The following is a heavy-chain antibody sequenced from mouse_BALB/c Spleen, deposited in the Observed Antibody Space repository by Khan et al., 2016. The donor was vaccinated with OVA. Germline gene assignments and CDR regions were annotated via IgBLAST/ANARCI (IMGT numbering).Heavy chain of an antibody. CDR1: GFTFSNYG. Sequence: EVELVESGGDLVKPGGSLKLSCAASGFTFSNYGMSWVRQIPDKRLEWVATINSDGTYTYYPDSVTGRFTISRNNAKHTLYLEMSSLKSEDTAMYYCASHLTGSFAYWGQGTLVTVSA. V-gene: IGHV5-6*01. J-gene: IGHJ3*01. CDR2: INSDGTYT. CDR3: ASHLTGSFAY. D-gene: IGHD4-1*01.